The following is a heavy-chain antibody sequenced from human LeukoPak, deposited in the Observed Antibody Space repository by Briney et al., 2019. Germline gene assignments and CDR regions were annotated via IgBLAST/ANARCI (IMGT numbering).Heavy chain of an antibody. V-gene: IGHV3-30-3*01. CDR1: GFTFSSYA. CDR2: ISYDVSNK. J-gene: IGHJ4*02. CDR3: ARAVVVAAEMDY. Sequence: GGSLRLSCAASGFTFSSYAMHWVRQAPGKGLEWVAVISYDVSNKYYADSVKGRFTISRDNSKNTLYLQMNSLRAEDTAVYYCARAVVVAAEMDYWGQGTLVTVSS. D-gene: IGHD2-15*01.